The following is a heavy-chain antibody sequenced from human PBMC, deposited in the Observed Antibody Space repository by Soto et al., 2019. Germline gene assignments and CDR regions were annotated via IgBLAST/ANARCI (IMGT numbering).Heavy chain of an antibody. CDR2: INAGNGNT. V-gene: IGHV1-3*01. J-gene: IGHJ4*02. CDR3: ARVRLRYFDWLFAY. CDR1: GYTFTSYA. Sequence: GASLKVSCKASGYTFTSYAMHWVRQAPGQRLEWMGWINAGNGNTKYSQKFQGRVTITRDTSASTAYMELSSLRSEDTAVYYCARVRLRYFDWLFAYWGQGTLVTVSS. D-gene: IGHD3-9*01.